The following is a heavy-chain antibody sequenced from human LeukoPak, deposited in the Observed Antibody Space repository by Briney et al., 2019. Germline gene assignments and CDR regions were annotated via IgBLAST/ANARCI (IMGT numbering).Heavy chain of an antibody. CDR3: AKDYDFWSGYMNYGMDV. J-gene: IGHJ6*02. CDR2: IWYDASNE. D-gene: IGHD3-3*01. Sequence: GRSLRLPCAASGFTFSTYGMHWVRQAPGKGLEWVAVIWYDASNEYYADSVKGRFTISRDNSKNTLYLQMSSLRAEDTAVYHCAKDYDFWSGYMNYGMDVWGQGTTVTVSS. V-gene: IGHV3-33*06. CDR1: GFTFSTYG.